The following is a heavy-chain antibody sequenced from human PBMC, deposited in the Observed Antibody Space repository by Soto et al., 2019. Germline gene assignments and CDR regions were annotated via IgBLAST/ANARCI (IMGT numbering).Heavy chain of an antibody. J-gene: IGHJ3*02. CDR3: ARDLKRMVRGATAFDI. D-gene: IGHD3-10*01. V-gene: IGHV1-3*01. CDR1: GYTFTSYA. Sequence: ASVKVSCKASGYTFTSYAMHWVRQAPGQRLEWMGWINAGNGNTKYSQKFQGRVTITRDTSASTAYMELSSLRSEDTAVYYCARDLKRMVRGATAFDIWGQGTMVTVSS. CDR2: INAGNGNT.